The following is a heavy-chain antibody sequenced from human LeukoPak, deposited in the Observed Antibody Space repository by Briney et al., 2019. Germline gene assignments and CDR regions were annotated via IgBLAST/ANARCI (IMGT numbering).Heavy chain of an antibody. CDR2: TSGSGGSK. V-gene: IGHV3-23*01. Sequence: GGSLRLSCAASGFTFKSHAMSWVRLAPGKGLEWVSTTSGSGGSKFYADSVKGRFTISRDNSKNTLYLQMNSLRAEDTAVYYCAKFPSYDSSGHDGFDVWGQGTRVTVSS. CDR1: GFTFKSHA. J-gene: IGHJ3*01. D-gene: IGHD3-22*01. CDR3: AKFPSYDSSGHDGFDV.